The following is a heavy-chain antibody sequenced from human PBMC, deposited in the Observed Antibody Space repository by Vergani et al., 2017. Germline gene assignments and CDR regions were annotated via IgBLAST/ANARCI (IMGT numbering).Heavy chain of an antibody. CDR1: GFTFSSYA. CDR3: AREPSGHADY. D-gene: IGHD5-12*01. J-gene: IGHJ4*02. Sequence: QVQLVESGGGVVQPGRSLRLSCAASGFTFSSYAMHWVRQAPGKGLEWVAVISYDGSNKYYADSVKGRFTISRDNSKNTLYLQMNSLRAEDTAVYYCAREPSGHADYWGQGTLVTVSS. V-gene: IGHV3-30*14. CDR2: ISYDGSNK.